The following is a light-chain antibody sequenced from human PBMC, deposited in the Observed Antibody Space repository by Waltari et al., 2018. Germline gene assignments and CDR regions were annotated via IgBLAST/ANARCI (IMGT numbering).Light chain of an antibody. CDR2: RIN. CDR3: QSFDNGLRVVV. Sequence: SVLTQPPSVSGAPGQRVTISCTGSRSNIGAGSEVHWYKHLPGTAPKLVMFRINVLPVGVPDRFAGSRSGTSASLTITRLQAEDEAHYYYQSFDNGLRVVVFCGGTKLTVL. J-gene: IGLJ2*01. CDR1: RSNIGAGSE. V-gene: IGLV1-40*01.